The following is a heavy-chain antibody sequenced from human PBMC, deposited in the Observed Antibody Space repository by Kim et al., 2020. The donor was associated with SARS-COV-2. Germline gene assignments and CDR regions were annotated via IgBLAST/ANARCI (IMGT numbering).Heavy chain of an antibody. Sequence: GGSLRLSCAASGFTFSSYGMHWVRQAPGKGLEWVAVISYDGSNKYYADSVKGRFTISRDNSKNTLYLQMNSLRAEDTAVYYCAKERYSRGWSDRASYYD. CDR1: GFTFSSYG. CDR3: AKERYSRGWSDRASYYD. CDR2: ISYDGSNK. J-gene: IGHJ6*01. D-gene: IGHD6-19*01. V-gene: IGHV3-30*18.